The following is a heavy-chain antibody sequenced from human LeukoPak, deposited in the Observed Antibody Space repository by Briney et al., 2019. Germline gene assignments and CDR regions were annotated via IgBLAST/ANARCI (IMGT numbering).Heavy chain of an antibody. J-gene: IGHJ6*03. V-gene: IGHV5-51*01. CDR3: ARHIPKFVVPYHYYYYMDV. CDR1: GYSFTSYW. D-gene: IGHD3-10*01. Sequence: GESLKISCKGSGYSFTSYWIGWVSQMPGKGLEWMGIIYPGDSDTRYSPSFQGQVTISADKSISTAYLQWSSLKASDTAMYYCARHIPKFVVPYHYYYYMDVWGKGTTVTVSS. CDR2: IYPGDSDT.